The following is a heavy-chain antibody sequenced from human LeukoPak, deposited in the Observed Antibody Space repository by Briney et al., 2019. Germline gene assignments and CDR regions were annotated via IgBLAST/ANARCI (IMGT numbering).Heavy chain of an antibody. CDR3: ATTTVTTRWSSWFDP. V-gene: IGHV1-2*02. D-gene: IGHD4-17*01. Sequence: ASVKVSCKASGYTFTGYYMHWVRQAPGQGLEWMGWINPNSGGTNYAQKFQGRVTMTRDTSISTAYTELSRLRSDDTAVYYCATTTVTTRWSSWFDPWGQGTLVTVSS. CDR1: GYTFTGYY. CDR2: INPNSGGT. J-gene: IGHJ5*02.